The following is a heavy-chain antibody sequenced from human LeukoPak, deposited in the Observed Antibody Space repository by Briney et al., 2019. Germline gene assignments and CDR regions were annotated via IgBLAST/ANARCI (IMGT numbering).Heavy chain of an antibody. V-gene: IGHV3-74*01. D-gene: IGHD4-17*01. CDR1: EFTFSSYW. J-gene: IGHJ1*01. CDR2: INTDGSST. CDR3: YGANAEH. Sequence: PGGSLSLPCVAIEFTFSSYWKQWIRQAPGMGLVWVSGINTDGSSTYYADSVKGRFTISRDNAKNTLYLQMNSLRAEDTAVYYCYGANAEHWGQGTLVTVSS.